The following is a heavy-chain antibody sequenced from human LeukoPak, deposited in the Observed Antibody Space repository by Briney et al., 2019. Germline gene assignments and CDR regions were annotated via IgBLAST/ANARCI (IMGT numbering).Heavy chain of an antibody. CDR3: ARFYGSGPLR. J-gene: IGHJ4*02. CDR1: GGSISSHY. V-gene: IGHV4-59*11. CDR2: ICNSGST. D-gene: IGHD2-15*01. Sequence: SETLSLTCSVSGGSISSHYWNWIRQPPGKGLEWIGYICNSGSTNYNPSLKSRVTISVDTSKNQFSLKLSSVTAADTAVYYCARFYGSGPLRWGQGTLVTVSS.